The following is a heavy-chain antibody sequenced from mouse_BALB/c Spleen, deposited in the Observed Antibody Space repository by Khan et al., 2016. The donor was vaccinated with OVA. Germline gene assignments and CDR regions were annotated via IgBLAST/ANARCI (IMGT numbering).Heavy chain of an antibody. D-gene: IGHD1-1*01. CDR3: TRIYRSDFDY. CDR1: GYSFTGYF. CDR2: INPHIGET. Sequence: DVQLVESGPELVKPGASVKISCKASGYSFTGYFMNWVMQSHGKSLEWIGRINPHIGETLYNQKFKDKATLTVDEYSSTAHMELRSLASEDTAVYDCTRIYRSDFDYWGQGTTLTVSS. J-gene: IGHJ2*01. V-gene: IGHV1-20*02.